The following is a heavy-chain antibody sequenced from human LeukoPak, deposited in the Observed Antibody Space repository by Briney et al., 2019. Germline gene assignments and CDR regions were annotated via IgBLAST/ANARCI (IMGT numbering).Heavy chain of an antibody. V-gene: IGHV4-59*11. J-gene: IGHJ3*02. Sequence: SETLSLTCAVSGDSISSHYWSWIRQPPGNGLELIGYISYSGRTNYNPSLNSRASISVDTSKNQFSLRLSSVTAADTAMYYCANLPVGGINEGGGAFHIWGQGTMVTVSS. CDR2: ISYSGRT. CDR3: ANLPVGGINEGGGAFHI. CDR1: GDSISSHY. D-gene: IGHD6-19*01.